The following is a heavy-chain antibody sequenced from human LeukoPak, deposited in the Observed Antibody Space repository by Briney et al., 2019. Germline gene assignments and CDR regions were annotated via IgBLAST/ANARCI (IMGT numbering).Heavy chain of an antibody. CDR3: ATLDVDFDY. J-gene: IGHJ4*02. CDR1: GGSISSSSYY. V-gene: IGHV4-39*01. Sequence: SETLSLTRTVSGGSISSSSYYWGWIRQPPGKGLEWIGSIYYSGSTYYNPSLKSRVTISVDTSKNQFSLKLSSVTAADTAVYYCATLDVDFDYWGQGTLVTVSS. D-gene: IGHD2-2*03. CDR2: IYYSGST.